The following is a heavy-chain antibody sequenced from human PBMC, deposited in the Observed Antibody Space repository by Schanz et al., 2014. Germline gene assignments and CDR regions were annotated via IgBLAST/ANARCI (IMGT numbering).Heavy chain of an antibody. Sequence: EVQLVESGGGLVQPGGSLRLSCAASGFTVSNNLMRWVRQAPGKGLEWVSIIYSGGSTFYADSVKGRFTISRDNSKNTLYLQMNSLRAEDTAVYYCAKAITMVRGVIRFFDYWGQGTLVTVSS. CDR3: AKAITMVRGVIRFFDY. V-gene: IGHV3-66*01. CDR2: IYSGGST. CDR1: GFTVSNNL. J-gene: IGHJ4*02. D-gene: IGHD3-10*01.